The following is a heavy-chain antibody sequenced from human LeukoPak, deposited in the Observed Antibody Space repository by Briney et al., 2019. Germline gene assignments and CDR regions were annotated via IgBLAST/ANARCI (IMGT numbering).Heavy chain of an antibody. Sequence: GGSLRLSCAGSGFTFSSYWMSWVRQAPGKGPEWVANIKQDGREKHYVDFVKGRFTISRDNAKSSLYLQMNSLRAEDTAVYYCTRDEAAATNWGQGTLVTVSS. V-gene: IGHV3-7*01. D-gene: IGHD6-13*01. CDR2: IKQDGREK. CDR1: GFTFSSYW. CDR3: TRDEAAATN. J-gene: IGHJ4*02.